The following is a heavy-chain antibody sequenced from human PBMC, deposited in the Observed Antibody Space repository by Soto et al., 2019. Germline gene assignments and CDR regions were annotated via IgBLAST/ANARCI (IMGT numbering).Heavy chain of an antibody. CDR1: GYTLTLLS. D-gene: IGHD3-10*01. CDR2: FDPDDGET. J-gene: IGHJ3*02. CDR3: ATKSGVFDI. Sequence: ASVKVSCKVSGYTLTLLSMHWVRQAPGKGLEWMGGFDPDDGETIYEQKFQGRVTTTEDTSTDTAYMELSSLRSEDTAVYYCATKSGVFDIWGQGTMVTVSS. V-gene: IGHV1-24*01.